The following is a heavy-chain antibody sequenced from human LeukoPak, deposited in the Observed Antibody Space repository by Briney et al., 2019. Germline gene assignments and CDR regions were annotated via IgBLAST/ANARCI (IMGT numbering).Heavy chain of an antibody. J-gene: IGHJ5*02. CDR3: ARLHSGNSNWFDP. V-gene: IGHV4-59*01. CDR2: IYYSGST. CDR1: GDSISSYY. Sequence: SETLSLTCTASGDSISSYYWSWIRQPPGKGLEWIGYIYYSGSTNYNPSLKSRVTISVDMSKNQFSLKLSSVTAADTAVYYCARLHSGNSNWFDPWGQGTLVTVSS. D-gene: IGHD1-26*01.